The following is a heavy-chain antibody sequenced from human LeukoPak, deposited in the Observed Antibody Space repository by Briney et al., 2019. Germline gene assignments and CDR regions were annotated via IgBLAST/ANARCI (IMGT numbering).Heavy chain of an antibody. CDR3: ARGRSSGWNHDAFDI. CDR1: GYTFTGYY. Sequence: ASVKVSCKASGYTFTGYYMHWVRQAPGQGLEWMGWINPNSGGTNYAQKFQGRVTMTRDTSISTAYMELSRLRSDDTAVYYCARGRSSGWNHDAFDIWGQGTMVTVSP. CDR2: INPNSGGT. V-gene: IGHV1-2*02. D-gene: IGHD6-19*01. J-gene: IGHJ3*02.